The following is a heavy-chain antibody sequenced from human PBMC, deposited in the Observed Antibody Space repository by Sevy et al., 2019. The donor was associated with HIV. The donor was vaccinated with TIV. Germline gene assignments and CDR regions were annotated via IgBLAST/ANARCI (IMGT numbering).Heavy chain of an antibody. D-gene: IGHD6-13*01. J-gene: IGHJ6*02. CDR2: FFYSGST. V-gene: IGHV4-59*01. CDR1: GDSISGYY. Sequence: SETLSLTCTVSGDSISGYYWSWIRQPPGKGLEWIGYFFYSGSTNYNPSLKSRVTISVDTTRNQVSLKVRSVTTADTAVYYCARGIAAPRGMDVWGQGTTVTVSS. CDR3: ARGIAAPRGMDV.